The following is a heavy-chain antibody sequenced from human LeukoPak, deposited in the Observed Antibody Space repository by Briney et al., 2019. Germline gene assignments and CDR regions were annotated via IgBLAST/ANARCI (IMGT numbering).Heavy chain of an antibody. J-gene: IGHJ4*02. V-gene: IGHV4-59*01. D-gene: IGHD3-16*02. CDR2: IYYSGST. CDR1: GGSISSYY. CDR3: ARGFGELSH. Sequence: PSETLSLTCTVSGGSISSYYRSWIRQPPGKGLEWIWYIYYSGSTNYNPSLKSRVTISVDTSKNQFSLKLSSVTAADTAVYYCARGFGELSHWGQGTLVTVSS.